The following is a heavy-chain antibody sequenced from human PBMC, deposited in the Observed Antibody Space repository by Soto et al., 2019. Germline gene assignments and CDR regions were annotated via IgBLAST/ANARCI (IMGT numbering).Heavy chain of an antibody. D-gene: IGHD5-18*01. Sequence: GGSLRLSCAASGFTFSSYAMSWVRQAPGKGLEWVLAIIGSGGSTYYADSVKGRFTISRDNSKNTLYLQMNSLRAEDTAVYYCAKDIIVDTAMVTEAFDYWGQGTLVTVSS. CDR2: IIGSGGST. V-gene: IGHV3-23*01. J-gene: IGHJ4*02. CDR3: AKDIIVDTAMVTEAFDY. CDR1: GFTFSSYA.